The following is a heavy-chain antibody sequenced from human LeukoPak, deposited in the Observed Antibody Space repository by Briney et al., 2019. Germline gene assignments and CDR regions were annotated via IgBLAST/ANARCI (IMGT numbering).Heavy chain of an antibody. D-gene: IGHD2-21*02. CDR3: ATDRDNSDWQKRFDS. V-gene: IGHV3-23*01. CDR2: ISGSGDET. CDR1: GFTFTTYA. Sequence: GGSLRLSCAASGFTFTTYAMTWVRQAPGKGLEWVSAISGSGDETYYADSVRGRFTISRDNSENTLSLQLSSLRAEDTAVYYCATDRDNSDWQKRFDSWGQGTLVTVSS. J-gene: IGHJ4*02.